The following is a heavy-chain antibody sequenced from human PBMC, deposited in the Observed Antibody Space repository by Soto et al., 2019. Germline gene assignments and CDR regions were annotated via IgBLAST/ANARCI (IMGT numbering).Heavy chain of an antibody. CDR1: GYTFTGYY. D-gene: IGHD6-13*01. Sequence: ASVKVSCKASGYTFTGYYMHWVRQAPGQGLEWMGWINPNSGGTNYAQKFQGWVTMTRDTSISTAYMGLSRLRSGDTAVYYCARSSFSAAGEIDYWGQGTLVTVSS. CDR3: ARSSFSAAGEIDY. V-gene: IGHV1-2*04. CDR2: INPNSGGT. J-gene: IGHJ4*02.